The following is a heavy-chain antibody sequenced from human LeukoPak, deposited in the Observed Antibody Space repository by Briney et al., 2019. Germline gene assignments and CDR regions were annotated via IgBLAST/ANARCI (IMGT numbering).Heavy chain of an antibody. CDR2: INHSGST. V-gene: IGHV4-34*01. Sequence: SETLSLTCAVYGGSSSGYYWSWIRQPPGKGLEWIGEINHSGSTNYNPSLKSRVTISVDTSKNQFSLKLSSVTAADTAVYYCARGRTWIQLWFPYYYYMDVWGKGTTVTVSS. CDR3: ARGRTWIQLWFPYYYYMDV. D-gene: IGHD5-18*01. J-gene: IGHJ6*03. CDR1: GGSSSGYY.